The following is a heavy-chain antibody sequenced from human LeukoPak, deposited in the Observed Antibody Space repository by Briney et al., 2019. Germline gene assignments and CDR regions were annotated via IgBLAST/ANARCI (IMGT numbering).Heavy chain of an antibody. J-gene: IGHJ4*02. V-gene: IGHV4-39*01. CDR3: ARVRHYYDSSGYYYPDC. D-gene: IGHD3-22*01. CDR1: GGSISSSSYY. CDR2: IYYSGST. Sequence: SETLSLTCTVSGGSISSSSYYWGWIRQPPGKGLEWIGSIYYSGSTYYNPSLKSRVTISVDTSKNPFSLKLSSVTAADTAVYYCARVRHYYDSSGYYYPDCWGQGTLVTVSS.